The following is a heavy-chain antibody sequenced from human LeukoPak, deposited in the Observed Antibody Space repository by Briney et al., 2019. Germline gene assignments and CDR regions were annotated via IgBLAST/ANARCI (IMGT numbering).Heavy chain of an antibody. CDR3: AKTHSPLYYYASSGYST. CDR2: INSDGSST. D-gene: IGHD3-22*01. CDR1: GFTFSSSW. V-gene: IGHV3-74*01. Sequence: GGSLRLSCAASGFTFSSSWMHWVRQAPGKGLVWVSRINSDGSSTTYADSVKGRFTISRDNAKSTLYLQMNSLRAEDTAVYYCAKTHSPLYYYASSGYSTWGQGTLVTVSS. J-gene: IGHJ4*02.